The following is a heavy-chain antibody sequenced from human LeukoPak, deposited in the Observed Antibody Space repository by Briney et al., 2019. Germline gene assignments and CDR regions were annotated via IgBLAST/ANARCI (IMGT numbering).Heavy chain of an antibody. V-gene: IGHV3-48*01. CDR3: ARDHWGYAFDI. D-gene: IGHD7-27*01. J-gene: IGHJ3*02. CDR1: GFTFSSYS. Sequence: GGSLRLSCAASGFTFSSYSMNWVRQAPGKGLEWVSYISSSSNTIYYADSVKGRFTISRDNAKNSLYLQMNSLRAEDTAVYYCARDHWGYAFDIWGQGTMVTVSS. CDR2: ISSSSNTI.